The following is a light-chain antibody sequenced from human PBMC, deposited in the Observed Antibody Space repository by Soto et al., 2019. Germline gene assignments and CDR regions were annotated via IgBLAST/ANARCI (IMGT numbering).Light chain of an antibody. CDR3: QQYKDWPPWT. CDR2: GAS. V-gene: IGKV3-15*01. Sequence: EIILTQSPASLSVSPGERATLSCRASQSVNNNLAWYQQKRGQAPRLLIYGASTRATGIPGRFRGSGSGTEFTLTVTSLQSEDFAVYYCQQYKDWPPWTFGQGTKVEIK. J-gene: IGKJ1*01. CDR1: QSVNNN.